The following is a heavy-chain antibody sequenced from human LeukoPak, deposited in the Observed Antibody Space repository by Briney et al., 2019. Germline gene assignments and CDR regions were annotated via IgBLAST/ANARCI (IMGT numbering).Heavy chain of an antibody. CDR3: ARAPKSGSGSYQYNLFDY. D-gene: IGHD1-26*01. J-gene: IGHJ4*02. CDR1: GYTFTDYY. Sequence: ASVKVSCKASGYTFTDYYMHWVRQAPGQGLEWMGWINPKSGGTNSAQKFQGRVTMTRDTSISTAYVELSRLRSDDTAVYYCARAPKSGSGSYQYNLFDYWGQGTLVTVSS. CDR2: INPKSGGT. V-gene: IGHV1-2*02.